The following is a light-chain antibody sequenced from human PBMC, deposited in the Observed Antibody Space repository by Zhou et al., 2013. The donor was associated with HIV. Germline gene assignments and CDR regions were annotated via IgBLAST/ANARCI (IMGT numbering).Light chain of an antibody. Sequence: QSVLTQPPSVSAAPGQKVTISCSGSSSNVGHNYVSWYQQLPGTAPKLLMYEDNKRPSGIPDRFSGSKSGSTATLGITGLQTGDEADYYCATWDSSLNPGGVFGGGTKLTVL. J-gene: IGLJ3*02. CDR3: ATWDSSLNPGGV. CDR2: EDN. CDR1: SSNVGHNY. V-gene: IGLV1-51*02.